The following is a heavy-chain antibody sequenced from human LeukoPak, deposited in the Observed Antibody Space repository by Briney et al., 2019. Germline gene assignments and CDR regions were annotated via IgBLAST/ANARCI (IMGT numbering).Heavy chain of an antibody. D-gene: IGHD1-26*01. CDR3: ARGSYPYSHGMDV. CDR1: GYNFNNYG. J-gene: IGHJ6*02. Sequence: ASMKVSCKASGYNFNNYGVSWVRQAPGQGLEWMGWISAKTGNTNYAQKVQGRVTMTTDTSTTTAYMELRSLGSDDTAVYYCARGSYPYSHGMDVWGQGTTVTVSS. V-gene: IGHV1-18*01. CDR2: ISAKTGNT.